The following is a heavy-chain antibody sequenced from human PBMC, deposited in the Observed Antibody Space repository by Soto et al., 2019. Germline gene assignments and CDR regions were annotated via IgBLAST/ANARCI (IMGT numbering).Heavy chain of an antibody. D-gene: IGHD5-18*01. CDR1: GYTFTDYY. CDR3: TRENIENSDGLYDAFDI. J-gene: IGHJ3*02. Sequence: ASVKVSCKTSGYTFTDYYTHWVRQAPGQGLEWMGWMNPKSGGAYFAQKFQGRVTLTRDTSIGTAYIEVNSLTSDDTAVYFCTRENIENSDGLYDAFDIWGQATTVTV. CDR2: MNPKSGGA. V-gene: IGHV1-2*02.